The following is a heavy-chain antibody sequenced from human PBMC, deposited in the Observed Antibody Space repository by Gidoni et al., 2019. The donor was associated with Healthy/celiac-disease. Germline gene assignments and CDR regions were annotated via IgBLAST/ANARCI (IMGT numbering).Heavy chain of an antibody. J-gene: IGHJ5*02. V-gene: IGHV6-1*01. CDR1: GDSVSSNSAA. D-gene: IGHD3-9*01. CDR3: GRSLWYYDILTGYNLDNWFDP. Sequence: QVQLQQSGPGLVKPSQTLSLTCAISGDSVSSNSAAWNWIRQSPSRGLEWLGRTYYRSKWYNDYAVSVKSRITINPDTSKNQFSLQLNSVTPEDTAVYYCGRSLWYYDILTGYNLDNWFDPWGQGTLVTVSS. CDR2: TYYRSKWYN.